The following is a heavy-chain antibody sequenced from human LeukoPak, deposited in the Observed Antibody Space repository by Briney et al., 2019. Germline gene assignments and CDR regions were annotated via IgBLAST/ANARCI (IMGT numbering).Heavy chain of an antibody. J-gene: IGHJ4*02. CDR1: VGSFSGYY. V-gene: IGHV4-34*01. Sequence: SETLSLTCAVYVGSFSGYYWTWIRQPPGKGLEWIGDINHSGSTNFNPSLKSRVSISVVTSKNQFSLKLTSVTAADTAVYYCVRGGSSWLDSWGQGTLVTVSS. D-gene: IGHD6-13*01. CDR3: VRGGSSWLDS. CDR2: INHSGST.